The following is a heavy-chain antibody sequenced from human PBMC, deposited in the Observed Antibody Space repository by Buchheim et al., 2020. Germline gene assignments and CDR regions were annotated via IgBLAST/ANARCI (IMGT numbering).Heavy chain of an antibody. Sequence: EVQLLESGGGLVQPGGSLRLSCAASGFTFNTYAMTWVRQAPGKGLEWVSGISGGGSNTYYADSVNGRFTISRDNSKNTLYLQMSSLRAEDTAVYYCAKDVVFGVLVGYHYGLGVWGQGTT. CDR3: AKDVVFGVLVGYHYGLGV. V-gene: IGHV3-23*01. CDR2: ISGGGSNT. CDR1: GFTFNTYA. D-gene: IGHD3-3*01. J-gene: IGHJ6*02.